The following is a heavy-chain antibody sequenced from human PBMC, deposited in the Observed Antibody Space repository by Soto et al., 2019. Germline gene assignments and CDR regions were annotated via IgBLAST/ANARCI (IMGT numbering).Heavy chain of an antibody. CDR1: GYTFTSYA. J-gene: IGHJ4*02. CDR3: ARSTYYYDSSGYSH. CDR2: INAGNGNT. V-gene: IGHV1-3*01. Sequence: ASVKVSCKASGYTFTSYAMHCVLQSPGQRLEWMGCINAGNGNTKYSQKFQGRVTITRDTSASTAYMELSSLRSEDTAVYYCARSTYYYDSSGYSHWGQGTLVTVSS. D-gene: IGHD3-22*01.